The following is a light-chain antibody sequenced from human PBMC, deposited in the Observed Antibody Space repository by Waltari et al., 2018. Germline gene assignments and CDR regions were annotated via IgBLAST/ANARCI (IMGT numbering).Light chain of an antibody. CDR2: EGS. Sequence: QSALTQPASVSGSPGQSITISCTGTSSDVGSYNLVSWDQQHPGKAPKLMIYEGSKRPSGVSNRFSGSNAGNTASLTISGLQAEDEADYYCCSYAGSSTWVFGGGTKLTVL. V-gene: IGLV2-23*01. CDR3: CSYAGSSTWV. CDR1: SSDVGSYNL. J-gene: IGLJ3*02.